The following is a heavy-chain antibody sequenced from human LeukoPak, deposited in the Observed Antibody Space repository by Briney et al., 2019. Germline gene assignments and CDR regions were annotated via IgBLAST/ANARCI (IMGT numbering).Heavy chain of an antibody. V-gene: IGHV3-30*02. CDR2: ISYDGGKR. J-gene: IGHJ4*02. Sequence: GGSLRLSCAASGFNFRDYGMHWVRQAPGKGLEWVAFISYDGGKRFFGESVKGRFTIARDNSENTVSLQMNTLKTEDTAVYYCAKGLRWFGDFYFNFFDYWGQGILVTVSS. CDR3: AKGLRWFGDFYFNFFDY. CDR1: GFNFRDYG. D-gene: IGHD3-10*01.